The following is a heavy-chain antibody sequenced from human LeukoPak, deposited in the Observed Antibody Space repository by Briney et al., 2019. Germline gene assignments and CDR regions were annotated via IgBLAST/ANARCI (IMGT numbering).Heavy chain of an antibody. D-gene: IGHD3-22*01. V-gene: IGHV7-4-1*02. Sequence: ASVKVSCKASGYTFTSYAMNWVRQAPGQGLEWMGWIITNTGNPTYAQGFTGRFVFSSGSSVSTAYLQITSLKADDSAIYFCASCNDSSGYFAYWGQGTLVTVSS. CDR1: GYTFTSYA. J-gene: IGHJ4*02. CDR3: ASCNDSSGYFAY. CDR2: IITNTGNP.